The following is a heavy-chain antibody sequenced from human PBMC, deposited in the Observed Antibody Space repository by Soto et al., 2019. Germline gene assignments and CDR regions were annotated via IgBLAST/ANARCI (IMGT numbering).Heavy chain of an antibody. V-gene: IGHV3-73*01. CDR2: IRSKANSYAT. J-gene: IGHJ5*02. CDR1: GFTFSGSA. D-gene: IGHD5-12*01. CDR3: LVATYGEWFDP. Sequence: GGSLRLSCAASGFTFSGSAMHWVRQASGKGLEWVGRIRSKANSYATAYAASVKGRFTISRDDSKNTAYLQMNSLKTEDTAVYYCLVATYGEWFDPWGQGTLVTVSS.